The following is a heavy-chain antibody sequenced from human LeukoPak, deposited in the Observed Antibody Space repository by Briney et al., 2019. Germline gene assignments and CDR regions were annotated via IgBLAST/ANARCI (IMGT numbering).Heavy chain of an antibody. V-gene: IGHV4-59*01. CDR2: IYYSGST. Sequence: PETLSLTCTVSGGSISSYYWSWIRQPPGKGLEWIGYIYYSGSTNYNPSLKSRVTISVDTSKNQFSLKLSSVTAADTAVYYCARARDDYGDYPFDYWGQGTLVTVSS. CDR1: GGSISSYY. J-gene: IGHJ4*02. D-gene: IGHD4-17*01. CDR3: ARARDDYGDYPFDY.